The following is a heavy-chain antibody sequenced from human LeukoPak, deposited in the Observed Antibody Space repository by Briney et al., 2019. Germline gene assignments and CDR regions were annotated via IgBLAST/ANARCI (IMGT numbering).Heavy chain of an antibody. J-gene: IGHJ5*02. Sequence: PGGSLRLSCAASGFTFSSYSMNWVPQAPGKGLEWVSSISSSSSYIYYADSVKGRFTISRDNPKNSLYLQMNSLRAEDTAVYYCAREPVAGYNWFDPWGQGTLVTVSS. CDR3: AREPVAGYNWFDP. CDR1: GFTFSSYS. V-gene: IGHV3-21*01. D-gene: IGHD6-19*01. CDR2: ISSSSSYI.